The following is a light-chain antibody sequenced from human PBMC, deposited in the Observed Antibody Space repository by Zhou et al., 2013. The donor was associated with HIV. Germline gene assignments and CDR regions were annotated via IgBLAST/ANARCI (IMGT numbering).Light chain of an antibody. V-gene: IGKV1-5*03. CDR3: QQCDSYSYA. CDR2: EAS. Sequence: DIQMTQSRSTLSASVGDTVIITCRASQSIFTWLAWYQQKPGRVPKLLIYEASSLQSGLPSRFSGSGSGTEFTLTISGLQPDDFATYYCQQCDSYSYAFGQGTKVEMK. J-gene: IGKJ2*01. CDR1: QSIFTW.